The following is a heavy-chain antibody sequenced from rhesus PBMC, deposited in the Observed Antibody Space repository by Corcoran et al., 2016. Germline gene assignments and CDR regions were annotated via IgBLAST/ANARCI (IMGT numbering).Heavy chain of an antibody. J-gene: IGHJ4*01. CDR1: GYSISSGYY. V-gene: IGHV4-99*01. CDR2: ISGSSGST. CDR3: ARLEIQWVQSWDY. Sequence: QVQLQEAGPGLVKPSETLSRTCAVSGYSISSGYYRGWIRQPPGKGLEYMGYISGSSGSTDYNPYLKSRDTISKDTSKNQFSRRLSSVTAAETAVYYCARLEIQWVQSWDYWGQGVLVTVSS. D-gene: IGHD5-24*01.